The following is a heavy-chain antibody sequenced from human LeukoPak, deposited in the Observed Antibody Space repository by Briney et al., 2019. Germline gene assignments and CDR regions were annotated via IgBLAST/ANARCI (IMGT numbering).Heavy chain of an antibody. D-gene: IGHD5-18*01. CDR3: ASSMVTHPC. V-gene: IGHV3-30*04. J-gene: IGHJ4*02. CDR1: GFTFSSYA. CDR2: ISYDGSNK. Sequence: PGGSLRLSCAASGFTFSSYAMHWVRQAPGKGLEWVAVISYDGSNKYYADSVKGRFTISRDNSKNTLYLQMNSLRAEDTAVYYCASSMVTHPCWGQGTLVTVSS.